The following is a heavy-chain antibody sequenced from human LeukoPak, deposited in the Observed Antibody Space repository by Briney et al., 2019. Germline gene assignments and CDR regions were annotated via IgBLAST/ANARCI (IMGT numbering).Heavy chain of an antibody. V-gene: IGHV3-23*01. Sequence: GGSLRLSCGASAFIFENYAMSWVRQAPGKGLEWVSTISPTGSHTFYSDSVKGRYDISRDNSKNTLYLQMSSLRAEDTAVYYCARDRPGDGFNSDWGQGTLVTVSS. CDR2: ISPTGSHT. J-gene: IGHJ4*02. D-gene: IGHD2-21*01. CDR3: ARDRPGDGFNSD. CDR1: AFIFENYA.